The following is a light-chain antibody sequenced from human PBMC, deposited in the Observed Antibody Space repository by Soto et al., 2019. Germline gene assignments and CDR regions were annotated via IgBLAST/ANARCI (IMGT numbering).Light chain of an antibody. CDR3: HQRSNWPPFT. Sequence: EIVLTQSPGTLSLSPGERATLSCRASQGVSRKLSWYQHKPGQAPRLLISGASTGATGIPARFSGSGSGTDFTLTISSLEPEDFAVYYCHQRSNWPPFTFGGGTKVDI. J-gene: IGKJ4*01. V-gene: IGKV3-11*01. CDR2: GAS. CDR1: QGVSRK.